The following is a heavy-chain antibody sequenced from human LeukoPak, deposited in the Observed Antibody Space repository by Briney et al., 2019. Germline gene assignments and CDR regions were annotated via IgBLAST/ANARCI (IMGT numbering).Heavy chain of an antibody. CDR1: GYTFTSYY. J-gene: IGHJ4*02. Sequence: ASVKVSCKASGYTFTSYYMHWVRQAPGQGLEWMGIINPSGGSTSYAQKFQGRVTMTRDTSTSTAYMELRSLRSDDTAVYYCARMDSSGYLFGYWGQGTLVTVSS. CDR2: INPSGGST. V-gene: IGHV1-46*01. D-gene: IGHD3-22*01. CDR3: ARMDSSGYLFGY.